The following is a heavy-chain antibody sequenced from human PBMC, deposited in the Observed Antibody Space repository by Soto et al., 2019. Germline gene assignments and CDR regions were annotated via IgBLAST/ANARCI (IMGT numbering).Heavy chain of an antibody. CDR3: AKDLGHGGRGAFDI. V-gene: IGHV3-30*18. J-gene: IGHJ3*02. Sequence: QVQLMESGGGVVQPGRSLRLSCAASGFTFSSYGMHWVRQAPGKGLEWVALISYDGSNKYYADSVKGRFTISRDNSKNTLYLQMNSLRTEDTAVYSCAKDLGHGGRGAFDIWGQGTMVTVSS. D-gene: IGHD7-27*01. CDR1: GFTFSSYG. CDR2: ISYDGSNK.